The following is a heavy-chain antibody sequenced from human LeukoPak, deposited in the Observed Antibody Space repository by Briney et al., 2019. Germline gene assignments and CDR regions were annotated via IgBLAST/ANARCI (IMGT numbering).Heavy chain of an antibody. V-gene: IGHV1-2*02. J-gene: IGHJ6*02. CDR1: GYTFTCYY. CDR3: ARVRHYDTLTGYLPESYYYAMDV. Sequence: ASVTVSCKASGYTFTCYYMHWVRQAPGQGLEWMGWINPNSGGTNYAQKFQGRVTMTRDTSISTAYMELSSLRSDDTAVYYCARVRHYDTLTGYLPESYYYAMDVWGQGTTVTVSS. CDR2: INPNSGGT. D-gene: IGHD3-9*01.